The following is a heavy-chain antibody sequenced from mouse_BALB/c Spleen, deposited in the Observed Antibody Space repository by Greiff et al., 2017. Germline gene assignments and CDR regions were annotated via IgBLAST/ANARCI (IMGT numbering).Heavy chain of an antibody. Sequence: EVKLVESGGGLVQPGGSLKLSCAASGFTFSSYTMSWVRQTPEKRLEWVAYISNGGGSTYYPDTVKGRFTISRDNAKNTLFLQMTSLRSEDTAMCYCARGGKRDYWGQGTLVTVSA. CDR2: ISNGGGST. J-gene: IGHJ3*01. CDR3: ARGGKRDY. V-gene: IGHV5-12-2*01. CDR1: GFTFSSYT. D-gene: IGHD2-1*01.